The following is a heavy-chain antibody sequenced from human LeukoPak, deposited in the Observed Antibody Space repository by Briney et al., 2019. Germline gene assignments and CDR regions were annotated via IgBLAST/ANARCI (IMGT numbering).Heavy chain of an antibody. Sequence: SETLSLTCTVSGDSIIKYYWTWIRQPPGKGLEWIGHIYYSRSTEYNPSLKSRVTISVDMSQNQFSLKLNSVTAADTAIYFCARGDGWGDAVDGMGYWGQGILVTVSS. CDR2: IYYSRST. CDR3: ARGDGWGDAVDGMGY. J-gene: IGHJ4*02. V-gene: IGHV4-59*01. D-gene: IGHD6-19*01. CDR1: GDSIIKYY.